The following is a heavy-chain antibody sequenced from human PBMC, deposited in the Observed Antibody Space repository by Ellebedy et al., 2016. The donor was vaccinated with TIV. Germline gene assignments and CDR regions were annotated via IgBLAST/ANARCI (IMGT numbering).Heavy chain of an antibody. CDR1: GFTFSSYG. J-gene: IGHJ4*02. Sequence: PGGSLRLSCAASGFTFSSYGMHWVRQAPGKGLEWVAVISYDGSNKYYADSVKGRFTISRDNSKNTLSLQMNSLRGDDTAVYYCAKELHVDSAYWGQGTLVTVSS. CDR3: AKELHVDSAY. V-gene: IGHV3-30*18. CDR2: ISYDGSNK. D-gene: IGHD5-18*01.